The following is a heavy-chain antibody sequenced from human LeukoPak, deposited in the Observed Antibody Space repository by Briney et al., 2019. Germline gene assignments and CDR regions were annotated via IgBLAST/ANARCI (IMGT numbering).Heavy chain of an antibody. D-gene: IGHD3-22*01. V-gene: IGHV3-43*02. CDR1: GFTFSNYA. CDR3: AKDIGADYYYDRSGYFI. CDR2: ISGDGDST. J-gene: IGHJ3*02. Sequence: SGGSLRLSCVASGFTFSNYAMHWVRQVPGKGLEWVSLISGDGDSTYYPDSVKGRFTISRDNSKNSLYLQMNSLRTEDTALYYCAKDIGADYYYDRSGYFIWGQGTMVTVSS.